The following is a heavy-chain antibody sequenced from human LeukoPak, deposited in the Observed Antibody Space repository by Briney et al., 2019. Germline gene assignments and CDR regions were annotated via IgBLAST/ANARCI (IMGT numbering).Heavy chain of an antibody. CDR3: ARGGEYCSSTSCYVAFDI. CDR1: GYTFTGYY. Sequence: ASVKVSCKASGYTFTGYYMHWVRQAPGQGLEWMGWINPNSGGTNYAQKFQGRVTMTRDTSISTAYMELSRLRSDDTAVYYCARGGEYCSSTSCYVAFDIWGQGTMVTVSS. V-gene: IGHV1-2*02. J-gene: IGHJ3*02. D-gene: IGHD2-2*01. CDR2: INPNSGGT.